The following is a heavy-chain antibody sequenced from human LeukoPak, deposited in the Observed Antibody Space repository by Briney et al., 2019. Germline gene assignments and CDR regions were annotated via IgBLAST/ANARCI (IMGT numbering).Heavy chain of an antibody. CDR2: ISASGGNT. D-gene: IGHD4-17*01. Sequence: GGSLRLSCAASGFTFSSYAMSWVRQAPGKGLEWVSAISASGGNTYYADSVKGRFTISRDSSKNTLYLQMNSLRAEDTAIYYCAKDLRGATVTTKGDYWGQGTLVTVSS. CDR1: GFTFSSYA. J-gene: IGHJ4*02. V-gene: IGHV3-23*01. CDR3: AKDLRGATVTTKGDY.